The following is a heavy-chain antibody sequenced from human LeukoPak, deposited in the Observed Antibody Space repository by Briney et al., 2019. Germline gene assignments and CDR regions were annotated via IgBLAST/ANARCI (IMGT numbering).Heavy chain of an antibody. D-gene: IGHD3-3*01. V-gene: IGHV4-34*01. CDR2: INHSGST. CDR3: ARGLTYYDFWSGYRDYYYYMDV. Sequence: SETLSLTCAVYGGSFSGYYWSWIRQPPGKGLGWIGEINHSGSTNYNPSLKSRVTISVDTSKNQFSLKLSSVTAADTAVYYCARGLTYYDFWSGYRDYYYYMDVWGKGTTVTVSS. J-gene: IGHJ6*03. CDR1: GGSFSGYY.